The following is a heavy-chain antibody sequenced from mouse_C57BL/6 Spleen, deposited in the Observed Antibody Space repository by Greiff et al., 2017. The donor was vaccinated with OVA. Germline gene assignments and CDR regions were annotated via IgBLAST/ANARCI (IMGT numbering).Heavy chain of an antibody. V-gene: IGHV2-2*01. D-gene: IGHD2-12*01. Sequence: VKLMESGPGLVQPSQSLSLTCTVSGFSLTSYGVHWVRQSPGKGLGWLGVIWSGGSTDYNAAFISRLSISKDNSKSQVFFKMNSLQADDTAIYYCARLRRGYAMDYWGQGTSVTVSS. CDR2: IWSGGST. CDR1: GFSLTSYG. CDR3: ARLRRGYAMDY. J-gene: IGHJ4*01.